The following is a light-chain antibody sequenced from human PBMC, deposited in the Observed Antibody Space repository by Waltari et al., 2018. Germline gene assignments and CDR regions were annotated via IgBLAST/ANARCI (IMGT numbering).Light chain of an antibody. CDR1: QSVSSY. CDR3: QQRLT. Sequence: EIVLTHSPATLSLSPGERATLSCSASQSVSSYLAWYQQKPGQAPRLLIYDASNRATGIPARFSGSGSGTDFTLIISSLEPEDFAVYYCQQRLTFGGGTKVEIK. CDR2: DAS. J-gene: IGKJ4*01. V-gene: IGKV3-11*01.